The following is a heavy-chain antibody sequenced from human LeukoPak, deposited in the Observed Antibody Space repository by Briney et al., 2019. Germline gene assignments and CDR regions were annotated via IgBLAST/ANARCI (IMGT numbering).Heavy chain of an antibody. CDR2: INPNSGGT. D-gene: IGHD4-17*01. Sequence: ASVKVSCKASGYTFTGYYMHWVRQAPGQGLEWMGWINPNSGGTNYAQKFQGRVTMTRDTSISTAYMELSRLRSDDTAVYYCARGDYESDGNWFDPWGQRTLVTVSS. V-gene: IGHV1-2*02. J-gene: IGHJ5*02. CDR3: ARGDYESDGNWFDP. CDR1: GYTFTGYY.